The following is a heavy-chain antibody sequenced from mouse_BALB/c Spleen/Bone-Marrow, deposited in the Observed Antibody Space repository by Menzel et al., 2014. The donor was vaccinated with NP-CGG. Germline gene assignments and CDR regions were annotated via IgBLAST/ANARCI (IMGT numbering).Heavy chain of an antibody. CDR3: ARGGYSHYYAMDY. D-gene: IGHD2-3*01. CDR2: INPYNGGT. V-gene: IGHV1-18*01. J-gene: IGHJ4*01. CDR1: GYSFTGYT. Sequence: EVKLLESGPELVKPGASMKISCKASGYSFTGYTMNWVKQSHGKNLELIGLINPYNGGTSYNQKFKGKATLTVDKSSSTAYMELLSLTSEDSAVYYCARGGYSHYYAMDYWGQGTSVTVSS.